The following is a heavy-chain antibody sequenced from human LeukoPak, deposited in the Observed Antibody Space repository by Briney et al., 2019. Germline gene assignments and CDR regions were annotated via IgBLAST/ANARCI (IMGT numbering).Heavy chain of an antibody. CDR2: INHSGST. V-gene: IGHV4-34*01. D-gene: IGHD1-26*01. J-gene: IGHJ4*02. CDR1: RWSFSRYY. CDR3: ARGLGGSYSDY. Sequence: SETLSLTCAVYRWSFSRYYWSGIRQPPGKGREGIGEINHSGSTNYNPSFKSRVTISVDTSKIQFSLKLSSVTAADTAVYYCARGLGGSYSDYWGQGTLVTVSS.